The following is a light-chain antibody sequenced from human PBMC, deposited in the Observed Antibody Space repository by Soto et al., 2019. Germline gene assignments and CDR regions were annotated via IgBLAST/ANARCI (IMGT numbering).Light chain of an antibody. V-gene: IGKV1-17*01. J-gene: IGKJ1*01. CDR2: TTS. CDR3: LQHNSYPWT. CDR1: QGIAND. Sequence: DIQMTQSPSSLSASVGDRVTITCRATQGIANDLTWYQQKPGKAPKRLIYTTSSLESGVPSRFSGSGSGTEFTLTVSSLQPEDFATYYCLQHNSYPWTFGQGTKVEIK.